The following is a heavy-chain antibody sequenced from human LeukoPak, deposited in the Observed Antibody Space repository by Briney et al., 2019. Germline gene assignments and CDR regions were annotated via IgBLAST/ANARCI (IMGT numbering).Heavy chain of an antibody. CDR1: GGSISTSSGS. CDR3: ASDGGGSNWYVVYY. V-gene: IGHV4-39*01. CDR2: IYYTRST. D-gene: IGHD6-13*01. Sequence: SETLSLTCTVSGGSISTSSGSWGWIRQPPGKGLEWIGSIYYTRSTFYNPSLKSRVSISVDTSKNQFSLKLSSVTAADTAVYYCASDGGGSNWYVVYYWGQGTLVTVSS. J-gene: IGHJ4*02.